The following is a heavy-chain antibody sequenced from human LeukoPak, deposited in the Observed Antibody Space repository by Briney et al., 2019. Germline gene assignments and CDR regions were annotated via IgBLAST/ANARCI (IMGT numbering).Heavy chain of an antibody. Sequence: GSLRLSCAASGFTFSSYAMSWVRQAPGKGLEWVSAISGSGGSTYYADSVKGRFTISRDNSKNTLYLQMNSLRAEDTAVYYCAKDPAAAGTAEYFQHWGQGTLVTVSS. CDR1: GFTFSSYA. V-gene: IGHV3-23*01. CDR2: ISGSGGST. J-gene: IGHJ1*01. CDR3: AKDPAAAGTAEYFQH. D-gene: IGHD6-13*01.